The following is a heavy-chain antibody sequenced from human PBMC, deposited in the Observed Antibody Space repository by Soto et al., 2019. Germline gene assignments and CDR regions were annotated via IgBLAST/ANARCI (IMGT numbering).Heavy chain of an antibody. D-gene: IGHD3-16*02. CDR2: ISSSGSTI. Sequence: EVQLVESGGGLVQPGGSLRLSCAASGFTFSSYSMNWVRQAPGKGLEWVSYISSSGSTIYYADSVKGRFTISRDNAKNSLYLQMNSLRAEDTAVYYCASAFWGGELSSAYYYYGMDVWGQGTTVTVSS. CDR3: ASAFWGGELSSAYYYYGMDV. CDR1: GFTFSSYS. J-gene: IGHJ6*02. V-gene: IGHV3-48*04.